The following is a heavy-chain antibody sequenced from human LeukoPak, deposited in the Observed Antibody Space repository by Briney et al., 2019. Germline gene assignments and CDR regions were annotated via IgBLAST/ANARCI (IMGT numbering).Heavy chain of an antibody. CDR2: INGDGSEK. J-gene: IGHJ3*01. V-gene: IGHV3-7*01. D-gene: IGHD2-21*02. CDR3: AIGGVTHGFDV. Sequence: PGGSLRLSCVGSEFTLSSYWLRWLRQAPGKGLEWVANINGDGSEKYYVDSVRGRFTISKDNAKNSLYLQMNSLRAEDTAVYYCAIGGVTHGFDVWGQGTMVTVSS. CDR1: EFTLSSYW.